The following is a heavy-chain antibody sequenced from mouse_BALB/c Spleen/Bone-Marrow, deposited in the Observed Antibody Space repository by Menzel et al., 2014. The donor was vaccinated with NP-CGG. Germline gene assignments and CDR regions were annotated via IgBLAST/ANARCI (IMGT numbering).Heavy chain of an antibody. CDR3: ATLYYGNSYYYAMDY. CDR2: INPSTGYT. CDR1: GYTFTSYW. V-gene: IGHV1-7*01. D-gene: IGHD2-1*01. J-gene: IGHJ4*01. Sequence: VKLMESGAERAKPGASVKMSCKASGYTFTSYWMHWVKQRPGQGLEWIGYINPSTGYTEYNQKFKDKATLTADKSSSTAYMQLSSLTSEDSAVYYCATLYYGNSYYYAMDYWGQGTSVTVSS.